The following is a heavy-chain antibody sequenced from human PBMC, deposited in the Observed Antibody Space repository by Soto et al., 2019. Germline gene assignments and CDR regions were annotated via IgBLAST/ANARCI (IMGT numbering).Heavy chain of an antibody. CDR3: ARVPVRYDFWSGYLGSYFDY. CDR1: GGSITSADYY. CDR2: IYYSGST. D-gene: IGHD3-3*01. V-gene: IGHV4-61*08. Sequence: SETLSLTCTVSGGSITSADYYWSWIRQPPGKGLEWIGYIYYSGSTNYNPSLKSRVTISVDTSKNQFSLKLSSVTAAGTAVYYCARVPVRYDFWSGYLGSYFDYWGQGTLVTVSS. J-gene: IGHJ4*02.